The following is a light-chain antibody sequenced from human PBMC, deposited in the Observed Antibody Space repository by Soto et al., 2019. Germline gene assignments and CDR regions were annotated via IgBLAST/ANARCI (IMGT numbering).Light chain of an antibody. Sequence: QSALTQPASMSGSPGQSITISCTGSSSDGGTYNLVSWYQQHPGKAPKLMIYEGSKRPSGVSNRFSGSKSGNTASLTISGLQAEDEADYYCCSYAGSSTFEVFGGGTKLTVL. CDR2: EGS. CDR3: CSYAGSSTFEV. V-gene: IGLV2-23*03. CDR1: SSDGGTYNL. J-gene: IGLJ2*01.